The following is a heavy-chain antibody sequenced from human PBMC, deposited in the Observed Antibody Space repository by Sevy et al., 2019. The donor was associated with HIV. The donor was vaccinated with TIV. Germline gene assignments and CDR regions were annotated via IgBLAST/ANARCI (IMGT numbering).Heavy chain of an antibody. J-gene: IGHJ3*01. CDR2: ITGNGETT. V-gene: IGHV3-23*01. D-gene: IGHD3-16*01. CDR3: ADGYPSHAHGV. Sequence: GGSLRLSCVASGFTFSNHAMAWVRQAPGKGLEWVSGITGNGETTYYRDSVKGRFAISRDNSKNTLYLQMYSLRAEDTAIYYCADGYPSHAHGVWGQGTLVTVSS. CDR1: GFTFSNHA.